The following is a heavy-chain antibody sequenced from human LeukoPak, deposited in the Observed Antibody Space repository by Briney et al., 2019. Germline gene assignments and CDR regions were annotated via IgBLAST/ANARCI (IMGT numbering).Heavy chain of an antibody. J-gene: IGHJ5*01. CDR1: GFTFTTYG. CDR2: ISSSSSSI. CDR3: ARDPGGTYDS. D-gene: IGHD1-26*01. V-gene: IGHV3-48*02. Sequence: PGGSLRLSCAASGFTFTTYGMDWVRQAPGKGLEWISHISSSSSSILYADSVKDRFTISRDNAKNSLYQQMNSLRDEDTAVYYCARDPGGTYDSWGQGTLVTVSS.